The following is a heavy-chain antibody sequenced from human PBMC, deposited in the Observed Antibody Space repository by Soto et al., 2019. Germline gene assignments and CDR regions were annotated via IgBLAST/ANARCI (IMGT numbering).Heavy chain of an antibody. Sequence: EVKLLESGGGLVQPGGSLRLSCAASGFTFSSYAMSWVRQAPGKGLEWVAAISGSGGSTYYADSVKGRFTISRDNSKNTLYLQMNSLRAEDTAVYYCAVDPYYDILTGYYNWFDPWGQGTLVTVSS. J-gene: IGHJ5*02. CDR1: GFTFSSYA. CDR2: ISGSGGST. D-gene: IGHD3-9*01. V-gene: IGHV3-23*01. CDR3: AVDPYYDILTGYYNWFDP.